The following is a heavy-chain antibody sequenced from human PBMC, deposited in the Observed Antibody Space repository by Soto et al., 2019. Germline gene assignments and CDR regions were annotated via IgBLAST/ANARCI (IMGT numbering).Heavy chain of an antibody. CDR1: GGTYSSYT. CDR2: IIPILGIA. CDR3: ARDSSGAEDEKYYYYMGV. V-gene: IGHV1-69*04. Sequence: ASVTVSCKASGGTYSSYTIIWVRQTHGQGLEWMGRIIPILGIANYAQKFQGRVTITAEKSTNTAHMELSSLRSEDTAVYYCARDSSGAEDEKYYYYMGVWGKGTTVTVSS. J-gene: IGHJ6*03.